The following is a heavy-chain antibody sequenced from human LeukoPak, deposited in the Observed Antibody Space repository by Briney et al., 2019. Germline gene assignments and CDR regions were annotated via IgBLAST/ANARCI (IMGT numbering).Heavy chain of an antibody. D-gene: IGHD6-13*01. CDR1: GYSLTNHY. J-gene: IGHJ5*02. V-gene: IGHV4-34*12. CDR3: ARGPAAVHP. Sequence: SETLSLTCAVYGYSLTNHYWIWIRLPPGKGLEWIGEIMHTGSTNYNPSLKSRVTISVDTSKNQFFLNLTSVTAADTAVYYCARGPAAVHPWGQGTLVTVSS. CDR2: IMHTGST.